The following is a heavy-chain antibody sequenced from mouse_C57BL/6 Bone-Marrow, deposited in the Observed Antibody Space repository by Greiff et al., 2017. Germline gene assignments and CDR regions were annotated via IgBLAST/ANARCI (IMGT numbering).Heavy chain of an antibody. D-gene: IGHD2-3*01. Sequence: VQLQQSGAELARPGASVKLSCKASGYTFTSYGISWVKQRTGQGLEWIGEIYPRSGNTYYNEKFKGKATLTADKSSSTAYMELRSLTSEDSAVYFCARWLLPDYFDYWGQGTTLTVSS. CDR2: IYPRSGNT. CDR1: GYTFTSYG. CDR3: ARWLLPDYFDY. V-gene: IGHV1-81*01. J-gene: IGHJ2*01.